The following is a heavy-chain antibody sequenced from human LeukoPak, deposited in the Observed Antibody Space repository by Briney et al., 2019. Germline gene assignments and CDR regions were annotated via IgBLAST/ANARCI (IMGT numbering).Heavy chain of an antibody. CDR1: GYTFTGYY. CDR2: IIPIFGTA. CDR3: ARAPFGCNSNSCYTTLIFDY. Sequence: GASVKVSCKASGYTFTGYYMHWVRQAPGQGLGWMGGIIPIFGTANYAQKFQGRVTITADESTSTAYMELSSLRSEDTAVYYCARAPFGCNSNSCYTTLIFDYWGQGTLVTVSS. J-gene: IGHJ4*02. V-gene: IGHV1-69*13. D-gene: IGHD2-2*02.